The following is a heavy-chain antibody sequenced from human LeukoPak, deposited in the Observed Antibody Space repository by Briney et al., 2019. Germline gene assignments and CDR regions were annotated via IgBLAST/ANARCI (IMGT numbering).Heavy chain of an antibody. CDR2: IYTSGST. Sequence: SQTLSLTCTVSGGSISSGSYYWSWIRQPAGKGLEWIGRIYTSGSTNYNPSLKSRVTISVDTSKNQFSLKLSSVTAADTAVYYCARATGYYCGMDVWGQGTTVTVSS. CDR1: GGSISSGSYY. J-gene: IGHJ6*02. V-gene: IGHV4-61*02. D-gene: IGHD3-10*01. CDR3: ARATGYYCGMDV.